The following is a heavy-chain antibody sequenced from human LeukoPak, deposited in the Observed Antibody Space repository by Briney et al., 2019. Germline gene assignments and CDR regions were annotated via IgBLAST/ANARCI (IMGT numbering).Heavy chain of an antibody. CDR1: GYTFIGHY. V-gene: IGHV1-2*02. D-gene: IGHD2/OR15-2a*01. Sequence: GASVKVSCKASGYTFIGHYMHWVRQAPGQGLEWMGWINPNSGGTNYAQKFQGRVTMTRDTSIDTAHMELSSLRSDDTAVYYCARGPTSLSHSHHWGQGTLVTVSS. J-gene: IGHJ5*02. CDR2: INPNSGGT. CDR3: ARGPTSLSHSHH.